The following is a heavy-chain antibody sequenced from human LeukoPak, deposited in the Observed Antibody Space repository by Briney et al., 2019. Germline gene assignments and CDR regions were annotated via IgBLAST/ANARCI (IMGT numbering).Heavy chain of an antibody. D-gene: IGHD6-19*01. J-gene: IGHJ4*02. V-gene: IGHV1-18*01. Sequence: ASVKVSCKASGYTFTNYGISWVRQAPGQGLEWMGWISAYNGNTNYAKKFQGRVTMTTDTSTSTAYMELRSLRSDGTAVYYCAREVTVWLALDYWGQGTLVTVSS. CDR1: GYTFTNYG. CDR2: ISAYNGNT. CDR3: AREVTVWLALDY.